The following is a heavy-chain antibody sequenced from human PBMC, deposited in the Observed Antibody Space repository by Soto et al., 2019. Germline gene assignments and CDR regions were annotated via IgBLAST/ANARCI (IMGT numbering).Heavy chain of an antibody. CDR3: ARSKYYDFWSGYYAYYYYGMDV. V-gene: IGHV1-8*01. D-gene: IGHD3-3*01. CDR1: GYTFTSYD. Sequence: GASVKVSCKASGYTFTSYDINWVRQATGQGLEWMGWMNPNSGNTGYAQKFQGRVTMTRNTSISTAYMELSSLRSEDTAVHYCARSKYYDFWSGYYAYYYYGMDVWGQGTTVTVSS. CDR2: MNPNSGNT. J-gene: IGHJ6*02.